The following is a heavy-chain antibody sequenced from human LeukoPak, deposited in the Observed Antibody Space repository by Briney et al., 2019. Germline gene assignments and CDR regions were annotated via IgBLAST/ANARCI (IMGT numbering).Heavy chain of an antibody. Sequence: SETLSLTCTVSGGSISSGDYYWSWIRQPPGKGLEWIGYIYYSGSTYYNPSLKRRVTISVDTSKNQFSLKLSSVTAADTAVYYCARENCSSTSCYPDYWGQGTLVTVSS. V-gene: IGHV4-30-4*08. CDR3: ARENCSSTSCYPDY. J-gene: IGHJ4*02. CDR1: GGSISSGDYY. D-gene: IGHD2-2*01. CDR2: IYYSGST.